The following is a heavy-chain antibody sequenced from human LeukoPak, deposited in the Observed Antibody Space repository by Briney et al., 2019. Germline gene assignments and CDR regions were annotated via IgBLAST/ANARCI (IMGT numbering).Heavy chain of an antibody. V-gene: IGHV3-21*01. CDR2: ISSSSSYI. J-gene: IGHJ4*02. CDR3: ARARRDGYNPY. CDR1: GFTFSSYS. D-gene: IGHD5-24*01. Sequence: GGSLRLSCAASGFTFSSYSMNWVRQAPGKGLEWVSSISSSSSYIYYADSVKGRFTISRDNAKNSLYLRMNSLRAEDTAVYYCARARRDGYNPYWGQGTLVTVSS.